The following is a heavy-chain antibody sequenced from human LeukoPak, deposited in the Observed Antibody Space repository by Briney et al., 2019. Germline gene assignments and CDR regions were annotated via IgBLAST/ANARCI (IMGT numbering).Heavy chain of an antibody. CDR3: ARDRGGYTYSHDY. D-gene: IGHD5-18*01. CDR2: INHSGSP. V-gene: IGHV4-34*01. CDR1: GGSFSDYY. Sequence: SETLSLTCAVYGGSFSDYYWTWIRQPPGKGLEWIGEINHSGSPNNNPSLKSRVSISFDTSKNQFSLKLTSVTAADTAVYYCARDRGGYTYSHDYWGQGTLVTVSS. J-gene: IGHJ4*02.